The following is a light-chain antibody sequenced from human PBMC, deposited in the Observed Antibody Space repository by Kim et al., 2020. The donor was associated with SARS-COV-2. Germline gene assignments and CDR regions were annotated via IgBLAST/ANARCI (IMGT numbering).Light chain of an antibody. CDR1: KMGDKY. Sequence: GYPGQTARSTCSGDKMGDKYACWYQQKPGQSPVLVIYQDSKRPSGIPERFSASNSANTATLTIGGTQAMDEADYYCQAWDSSTVVFGGGTQLTVL. J-gene: IGLJ2*01. V-gene: IGLV3-1*01. CDR2: QDS. CDR3: QAWDSSTVV.